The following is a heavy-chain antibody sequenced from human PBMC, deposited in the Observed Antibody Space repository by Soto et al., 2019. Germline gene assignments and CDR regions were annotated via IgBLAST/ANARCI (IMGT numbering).Heavy chain of an antibody. J-gene: IGHJ6*02. Sequence: GASVKVSCKASGGTFSSYAISWVRQAPGQGLEWMGGIIPIFGTANYAQKFQGRVTITADESTSTAYMELSSLRSEDTAVYYCARDLTTVTTYYYYYGMDVWGQGTTVTVSS. CDR1: GGTFSSYA. CDR2: IIPIFGTA. CDR3: ARDLTTVTTYYYYYGMDV. D-gene: IGHD4-17*01. V-gene: IGHV1-69*13.